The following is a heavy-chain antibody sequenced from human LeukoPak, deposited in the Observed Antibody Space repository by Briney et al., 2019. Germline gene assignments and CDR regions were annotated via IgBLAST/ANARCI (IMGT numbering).Heavy chain of an antibody. CDR1: GFTFSSYG. CDR2: IWYDGSNK. V-gene: IGHV3-33*01. J-gene: IGHJ5*02. CDR3: ARGPRYSSGWSGDWFDP. D-gene: IGHD6-19*01. Sequence: GGSLRLSCAASGFTFSSYGMHWVRQAPGKGLEWVAVIWYDGSNKYYADSVKGRFTISRDNSKNTLYLQMNSLRAEDTAVYYCARGPRYSSGWSGDWFDPWGQGTLVTVSS.